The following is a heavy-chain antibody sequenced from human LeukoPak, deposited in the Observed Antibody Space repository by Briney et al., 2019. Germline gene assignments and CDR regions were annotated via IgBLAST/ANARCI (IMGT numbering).Heavy chain of an antibody. J-gene: IGHJ3*02. Sequence: ASVKVSCKASGYRFTDYWIQWVRQAPGQGLEWMGWINTNTGGTVYAQKFQGRVTMTRDTSLTTSYMDLSRLTSDDTAVYYCARGGSFHEFDIWGQGTMVIVSS. CDR1: GYRFTDYW. D-gene: IGHD3-10*01. CDR2: INTNTGGT. CDR3: ARGGSFHEFDI. V-gene: IGHV1-2*02.